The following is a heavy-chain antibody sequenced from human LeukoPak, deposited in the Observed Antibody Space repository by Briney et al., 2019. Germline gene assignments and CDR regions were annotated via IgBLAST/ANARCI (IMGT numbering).Heavy chain of an antibody. J-gene: IGHJ5*02. Sequence: GGSLRLSCAASGFTFSSYSMNWVRQAPGKGLEWVSSISSSSSYIYYADSVKGRFTISRDNAKNSLYLQMNSLRAEDTAVYYCARDLPPKYYDFWSGTSGGVSHWFDPWGQGTLVTVSS. CDR2: ISSSSSYI. V-gene: IGHV3-21*01. CDR3: ARDLPPKYYDFWSGTSGGVSHWFDP. CDR1: GFTFSSYS. D-gene: IGHD3-3*01.